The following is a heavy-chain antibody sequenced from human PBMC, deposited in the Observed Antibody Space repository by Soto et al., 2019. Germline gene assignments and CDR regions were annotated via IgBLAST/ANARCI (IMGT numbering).Heavy chain of an antibody. CDR3: ARGAAYSSGWPYFFDY. Sequence: GGSLRLSCAASGITVRSNYMCWVRQAPGRGLEWVSVLYSDGTTYYADSVKGRFTISRDNSNNTLYLQMNGLRAEDTAVYYCARGAAYSSGWPYFFDYWGQGALVTVSS. J-gene: IGHJ4*02. CDR1: GITVRSNY. D-gene: IGHD6-19*01. V-gene: IGHV3-66*01. CDR2: LYSDGTT.